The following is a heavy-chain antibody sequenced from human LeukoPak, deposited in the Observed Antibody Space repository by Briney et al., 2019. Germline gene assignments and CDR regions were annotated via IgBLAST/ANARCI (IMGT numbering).Heavy chain of an antibody. Sequence: GGSLRLSCAASGFTFSSYSMNWVRQAPGKGLEWVSSISSSSYIYYADSVKGRFTISRDNAKNSLYLQMNSLRAEDTAVYYCATPIRKSGDAFDIWGQGTMVTVSS. CDR1: GFTFSSYS. V-gene: IGHV3-21*01. CDR3: ATPIRKSGDAFDI. CDR2: ISSSSYI. D-gene: IGHD5-24*01. J-gene: IGHJ3*02.